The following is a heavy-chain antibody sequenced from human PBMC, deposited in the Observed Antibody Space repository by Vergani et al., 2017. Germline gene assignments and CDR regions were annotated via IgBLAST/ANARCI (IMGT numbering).Heavy chain of an antibody. CDR3: ARDLQGGRVVDPFYFDY. D-gene: IGHD3-22*01. CDR2: ISYDGSNK. V-gene: IGHV3-30-3*01. CDR1: GFTFSSYA. Sequence: QVQLVESGGGVVQPGRSLRLSCAASGFTFSSYAMHWVRQAPGKGLEWVAVISYDGSNKYYADSVKGRFTISRDNSKNTLYLQMNSLRAEDTAVYYCARDLQGGRVVDPFYFDYWGQGTLVTVSS. J-gene: IGHJ4*02.